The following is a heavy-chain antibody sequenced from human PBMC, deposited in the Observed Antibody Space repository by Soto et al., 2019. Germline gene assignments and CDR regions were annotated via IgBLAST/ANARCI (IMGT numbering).Heavy chain of an antibody. Sequence: PGKGLEWIGEIYYSGSTTYNQSLKSRVTISADKSENQFSLRLSSVTAADTAVYFCARHGSESIVVALAYRGQGTLVPVSS. V-gene: IGHV4-4*01. D-gene: IGHD3-22*01. J-gene: IGHJ4*02. CDR3: ARHGSESIVVALAY. CDR2: IYYSGST.